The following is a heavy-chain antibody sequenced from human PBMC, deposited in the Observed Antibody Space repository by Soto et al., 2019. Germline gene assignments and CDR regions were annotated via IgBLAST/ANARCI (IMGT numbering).Heavy chain of an antibody. CDR2: IYPGDSDT. D-gene: IGHD3-10*01. J-gene: IGHJ6*02. CDR3: ARILAPRFNMVRAVTVQGMDV. CDR1: GYSFTSYW. V-gene: IGHV5-51*01. Sequence: GESLKISCKGSGYSFTSYWIGWVRQMPGKGLEWMGIIYPGDSDTRYSPSFQGQVTISADKSISTAYLQWSSLKASDTAMYYCARILAPRFNMVRAVTVQGMDVWGQGTTVTVSS.